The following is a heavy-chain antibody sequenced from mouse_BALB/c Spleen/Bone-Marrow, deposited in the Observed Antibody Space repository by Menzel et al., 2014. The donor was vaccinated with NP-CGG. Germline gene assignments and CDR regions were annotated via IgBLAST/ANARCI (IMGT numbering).Heavy chain of an antibody. CDR3: ARLVTTDY. CDR1: GFNIKDTY. CDR2: IDPANGNT. J-gene: IGHJ2*01. Sequence: VQLQQPGAELVKPGASVKLSCTASGFNIKDTYMHWVKQRPEQGLEWIGRIDPANGNTKYDPKFQGKATITADTSSNTVYLQLSSLTSEDTAVYYCARLVTTDYWGQGTTLTVSS. D-gene: IGHD2-2*01. V-gene: IGHV14-3*02.